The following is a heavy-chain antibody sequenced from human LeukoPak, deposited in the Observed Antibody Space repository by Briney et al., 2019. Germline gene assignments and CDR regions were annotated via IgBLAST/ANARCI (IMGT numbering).Heavy chain of an antibody. CDR2: IYSGGST. CDR3: ARGQYSGSYIEYFDY. D-gene: IGHD1-26*01. J-gene: IGHJ4*02. Sequence: GGSLRLSCAASGFTVSSNYMSWVRQAPGKGLEWVSVIYSGGSTYYADSVKGRFTISRDNSKNTLYLQMNSLRAEDTAVYYCARGQYSGSYIEYFDYWGQGTLVAVSS. V-gene: IGHV3-53*01. CDR1: GFTVSSNY.